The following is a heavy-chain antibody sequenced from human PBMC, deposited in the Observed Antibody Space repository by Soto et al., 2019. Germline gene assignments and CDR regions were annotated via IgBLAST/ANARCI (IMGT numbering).Heavy chain of an antibody. CDR2: IWYDGSNK. CDR3: TRDPYGGSRYYFDS. Sequence: QVQLVESGGGVVQPGRSLRLSCAASGFTFTNYGMHWVRQAPGKGLEWVAVIWYDGSNKYYADSVKGRFTISKDNSQNTLYLQMNNLRAEDTAMYYCTRDPYGGSRYYFDSWGQGTLVNVSS. J-gene: IGHJ4*02. CDR1: GFTFTNYG. V-gene: IGHV3-33*01. D-gene: IGHD1-26*01.